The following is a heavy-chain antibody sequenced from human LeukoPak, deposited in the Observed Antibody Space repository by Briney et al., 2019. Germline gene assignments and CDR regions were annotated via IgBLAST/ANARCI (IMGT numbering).Heavy chain of an antibody. CDR3: AKARSSSSLYTFDY. Sequence: GGSLRLSCAASGFTFSSYAMSWVRQAPGKGLEWVSVISGSGGSTHYADSVKGRFTISRDNSKNTLYLQMNSLRAEDTAVYYCAKARSSSSLYTFDYGGKEPLVPVSS. V-gene: IGHV3-23*01. D-gene: IGHD6-13*01. J-gene: IGHJ4*02. CDR1: GFTFSSYA. CDR2: ISGSGGST.